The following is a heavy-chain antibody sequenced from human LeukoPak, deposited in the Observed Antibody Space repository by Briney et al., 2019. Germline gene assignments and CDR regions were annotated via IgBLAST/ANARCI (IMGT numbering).Heavy chain of an antibody. CDR2: IKQDGSEK. CDR3: AKDRGYSGPGYFDL. CDR1: GFTSSSYW. J-gene: IGHJ2*01. Sequence: PGGSLRLSCAASGFTSSSYWMSWVRQAPGKGLEWVANIKQDGSEKYYVDSVKGRFTISRDNSKNTLYLQMNSLRAEDTAVYYCAKDRGYSGPGYFDLWGRGTLVTVSS. V-gene: IGHV3-7*03. D-gene: IGHD5-12*01.